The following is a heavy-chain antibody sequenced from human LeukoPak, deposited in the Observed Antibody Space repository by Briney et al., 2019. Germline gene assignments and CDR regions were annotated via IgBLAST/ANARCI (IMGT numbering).Heavy chain of an antibody. V-gene: IGHV3-11*03. D-gene: IGHD3-10*01. CDR3: ARNLVRRLTINHLLDY. CDR1: GFSFSEYY. Sequence: PGGSLRLSCAASGFSFSEYYMTWNRQAPGKGLEWISYISSRSLPTYADSVKGRFAISRDNAKHLLYLQMDRVGADDTAVYYCARNLVRRLTINHLLDYWGRGTLVTVSS. J-gene: IGHJ4*02. CDR2: ISSRSLP.